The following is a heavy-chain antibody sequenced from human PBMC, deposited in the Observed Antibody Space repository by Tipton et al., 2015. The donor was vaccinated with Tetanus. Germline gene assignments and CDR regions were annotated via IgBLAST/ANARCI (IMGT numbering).Heavy chain of an antibody. Sequence: CAASEFTFSSYWMHWVRQAPGKGLVWVSRISSDGSSTSYAYSVKGRFTISRDNAKNTLYLQMNSLRAEDTAVYYCARARIHTAIAIYCFEYWGQGTLVSVSS. CDR1: EFTFSSYW. V-gene: IGHV3-74*01. CDR2: ISSDGSST. CDR3: ARARIHTAIAIYCFEY. J-gene: IGHJ4*02. D-gene: IGHD5-18*01.